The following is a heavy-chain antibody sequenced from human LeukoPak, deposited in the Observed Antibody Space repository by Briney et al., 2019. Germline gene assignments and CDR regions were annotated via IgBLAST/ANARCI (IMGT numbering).Heavy chain of an antibody. CDR3: ARDGCSGGSCTDSSYYFDY. D-gene: IGHD2-15*01. CDR1: GYTFTGYY. CDR2: INPNSGGT. Sequence: ASVKVSCKASGYTFTGYYMHWVRQAPGQGLEWMGWINPNSGGTNYAQKFQGRVTMTRDTSISTAYMELSRLRSDDTAVYYCARDGCSGGSCTDSSYYFDYWGQGTLVTVSS. J-gene: IGHJ4*02. V-gene: IGHV1-2*02.